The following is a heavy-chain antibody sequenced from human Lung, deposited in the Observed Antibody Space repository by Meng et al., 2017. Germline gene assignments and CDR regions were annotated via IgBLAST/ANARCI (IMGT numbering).Heavy chain of an antibody. CDR2: IIDSGST. CDR1: GGSFSGYY. CDR3: VRRTYSSGWYFDY. V-gene: IGHV4-34*12. D-gene: IGHD6-19*01. J-gene: IGHJ4*02. Sequence: QVQLNQWGAGLLKPSEALSLTCSVYGGSFSGYYWRWIRQPPGKGLEWIGEIIDSGSTNYNPSLKSRVTRSVDTSKNQFSLRVTSVTAADRAVYYCVRRTYSSGWYFDYWGQGTLVTVSS.